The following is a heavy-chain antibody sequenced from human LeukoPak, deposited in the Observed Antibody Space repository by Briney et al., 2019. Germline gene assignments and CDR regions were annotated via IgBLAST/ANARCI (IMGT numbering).Heavy chain of an antibody. V-gene: IGHV4-4*07. J-gene: IGHJ3*01. CDR3: ARSFFVVSPASPYDAFEL. CDR1: GGSISNYY. Sequence: WETLSLTCTVSGGSISNYYWSWIRRTAGKGLEWIGRVYTSGSTSYNPSLKSRLTISVDTSKDEVSLKLSSVTAADTAVYYCARSFFVVSPASPYDAFELWGQGTMVTVSS. D-gene: IGHD2-21*01. CDR2: VYTSGST.